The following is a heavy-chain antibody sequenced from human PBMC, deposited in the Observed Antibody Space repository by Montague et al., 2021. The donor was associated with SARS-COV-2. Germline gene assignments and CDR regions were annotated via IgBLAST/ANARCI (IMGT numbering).Heavy chain of an antibody. J-gene: IGHJ6*02. D-gene: IGHD6-13*01. Sequence: SLRLSCAASGFTFSSYVMSWVRQAPGKVLEWVSAISGSGGSTYXXXSXXXRFXISRDNSKNTLYLQLNSLRAEATAVYYCAKEISSSWIASYYGMDVWGQGTTVTVSS. V-gene: IGHV3-23*01. CDR2: ISGSGGST. CDR1: GFTFSSYV. CDR3: AKEISSSWIASYYGMDV.